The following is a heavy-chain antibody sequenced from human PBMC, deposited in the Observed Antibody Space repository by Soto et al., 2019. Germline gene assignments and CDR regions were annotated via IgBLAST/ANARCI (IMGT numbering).Heavy chain of an antibody. Sequence: GGSLRLSCAASGFTFSSYWMHWVRQAPGKGLVWVSRINSDGSSTSYADSVKGRFTISRDNAKNTLYLQMNSLRAEDTAVYYCASIAVAGYGWFDPWGQGTLVTVSS. CDR3: ASIAVAGYGWFDP. D-gene: IGHD6-19*01. J-gene: IGHJ5*02. V-gene: IGHV3-74*01. CDR1: GFTFSSYW. CDR2: INSDGSST.